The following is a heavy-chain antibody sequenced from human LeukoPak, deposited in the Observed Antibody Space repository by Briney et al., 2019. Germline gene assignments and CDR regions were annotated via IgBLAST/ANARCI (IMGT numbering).Heavy chain of an antibody. V-gene: IGHV3-21*01. CDR3: ARVGCSGGSCYSGLDY. Sequence: GGSLRLSCAASGFTFSRYGMHWVRQAPGKGLEWVSSISSSSSYIYYADSVKGRFTISRDNAKNSLYLQMNSLRAEDTAVYYCARVGCSGGSCYSGLDYWGQGTLVTVSS. CDR1: GFTFSRYG. J-gene: IGHJ4*02. D-gene: IGHD2-15*01. CDR2: ISSSSSYI.